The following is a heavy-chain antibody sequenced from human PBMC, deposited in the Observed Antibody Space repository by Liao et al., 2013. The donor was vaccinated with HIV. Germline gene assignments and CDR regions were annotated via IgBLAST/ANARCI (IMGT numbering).Heavy chain of an antibody. J-gene: IGHJ4*02. CDR1: GDSITSGTYY. D-gene: IGHD2-2*01. CDR3: ARDSFASFDY. CDR2: IYASGST. Sequence: QVQLQESGPGLVKPSETLSLTCSVSGDSITSGTYYWTWIRQPAGKGLEWIGRIYASGSTNYNPSLKSRVTISVDTSKSQFSLNLTSVTAADTAVYYCARDSFASFDYWGQGTLVTVSS. V-gene: IGHV4-61*02.